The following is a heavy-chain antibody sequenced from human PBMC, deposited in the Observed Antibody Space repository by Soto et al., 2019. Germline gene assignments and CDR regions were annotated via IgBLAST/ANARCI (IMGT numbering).Heavy chain of an antibody. Sequence: ASVKVSCKASGGTFSSYAISWVRQAPGQGLEWMGGIIPIFGTANYAQKFQGRVTITADESTSTAYMELSSLRSEDTAVYYCARGRPTVTIFDYWGQGTLVTVSS. V-gene: IGHV1-69*13. D-gene: IGHD4-17*01. J-gene: IGHJ4*02. CDR2: IIPIFGTA. CDR1: GGTFSSYA. CDR3: ARGRPTVTIFDY.